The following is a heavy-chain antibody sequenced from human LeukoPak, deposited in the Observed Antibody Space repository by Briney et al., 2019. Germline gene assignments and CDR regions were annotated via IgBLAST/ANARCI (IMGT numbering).Heavy chain of an antibody. J-gene: IGHJ4*02. V-gene: IGHV4-30-4*08. CDR2: IYYSGST. Sequence: SETLSLTCTVSGGSISSGDYYWSWIRQPPGKGLEWIGYIYYSGSTYYNPSLKSLVTISVDTSKNQFSLKLSSVTAADTAVYYCARVFLRITMIVVVYYLDYWGQGTLVTVSS. CDR3: ARVFLRITMIVVVYYLDY. D-gene: IGHD3-22*01. CDR1: GGSISSGDYY.